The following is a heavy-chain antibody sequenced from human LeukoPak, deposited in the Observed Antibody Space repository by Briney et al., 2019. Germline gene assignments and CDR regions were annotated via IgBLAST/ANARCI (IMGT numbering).Heavy chain of an antibody. CDR3: ARDKYDFWSGYYIEGAFDI. D-gene: IGHD3-3*01. J-gene: IGHJ3*02. CDR1: GFTFSSDS. Sequence: PGGSLRLSCAASGFTFSSDSMNWVRQAPGKGMEWVSYSSSSSSTIYYADSVKGRFTISRDNAKNSQYLQMNSPRAEDTAVYYCARDKYDFWSGYYIEGAFDIWGQGTMVTVSS. V-gene: IGHV3-48*01. CDR2: SSSSSSTI.